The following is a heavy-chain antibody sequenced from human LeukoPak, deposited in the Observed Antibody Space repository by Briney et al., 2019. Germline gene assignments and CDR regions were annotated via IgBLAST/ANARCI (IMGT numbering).Heavy chain of an antibody. D-gene: IGHD3-10*01. CDR3: ARQYGSGSTNWFDP. Sequence: PSETLSLTCTVSGGSISSYYWSWIRQPPGKGLEWIGYIYYSGSTNYNPSLKSRVTISVDTSKNQFSLKLSSVNAADTAVYYCARQYGSGSTNWFDPWGQGTLVTVSS. V-gene: IGHV4-59*08. CDR1: GGSISSYY. J-gene: IGHJ5*02. CDR2: IYYSGST.